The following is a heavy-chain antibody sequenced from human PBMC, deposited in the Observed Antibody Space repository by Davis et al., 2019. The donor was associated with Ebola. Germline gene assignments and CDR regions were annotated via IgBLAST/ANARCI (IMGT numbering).Heavy chain of an antibody. CDR2: IYSGGST. V-gene: IGHV3-66*01. CDR1: GFTFSSYW. J-gene: IGHJ4*02. CDR3: AKDRPVGATHPKDFDY. Sequence: GESLKISCAASGFTFSSYWMSWVRQAPGKGLEWVSVIYSGGSTYYADSVKGRFTISRDNSKNTLYLQMNSLRAEDTAVYYCAKDRPVGATHPKDFDYWGQGTLVTVSS. D-gene: IGHD1-26*01.